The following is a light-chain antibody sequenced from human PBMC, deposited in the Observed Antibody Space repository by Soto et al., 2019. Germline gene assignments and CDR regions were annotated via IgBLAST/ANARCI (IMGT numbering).Light chain of an antibody. CDR2: LGS. J-gene: IGKJ1*01. Sequence: DFLMTQSPLSLSVTPGEPASISCRSSQSLLHSDGYNYLDWYLQKPGQSPQPLIYLGSNRASGVPDRFSGSGSGTDFTLKISRVEAEDVGVYYCMQALQTWTSGQGTKVEIK. V-gene: IGKV2-28*01. CDR3: MQALQTWT. CDR1: QSLLHSDGYNY.